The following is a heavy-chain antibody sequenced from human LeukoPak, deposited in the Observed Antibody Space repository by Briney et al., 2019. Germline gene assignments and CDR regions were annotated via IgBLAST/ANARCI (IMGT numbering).Heavy chain of an antibody. CDR2: IYYSGST. CDR1: GGSISSSSYY. Sequence: PSETLSLTCTVSGGSISSSSYYWGWIRQPPGKGLEWIGYIYYSGSTNYNPSLKSRVTISVDTSKNQFSLKLSSVTAADTAVYYCARVWGDAFDIWGQGTMVTVSS. D-gene: IGHD3-16*01. V-gene: IGHV4-61*05. J-gene: IGHJ3*02. CDR3: ARVWGDAFDI.